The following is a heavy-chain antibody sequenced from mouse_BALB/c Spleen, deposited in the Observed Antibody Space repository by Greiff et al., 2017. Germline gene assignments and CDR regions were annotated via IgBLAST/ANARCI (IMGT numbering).Heavy chain of an antibody. CDR1: GFSLTSYC. V-gene: IGHV2-4-1*01. CDR2: IWSGGST. J-gene: IGHJ2*01. CDR3: ARKSRSGCYDDFDY. D-gene: IGHD1-3*01. Sequence: QVQLQESGPGLVQPSQTLSLTCTVSGFSLTSYCVHWVRQSPGKGLEWLGVIWSGGSTDYNAAFISRLSISKDNSKSQVFFKMNSLQADDTAIYYCARKSRSGCYDDFDYWGQGTTLTVSS.